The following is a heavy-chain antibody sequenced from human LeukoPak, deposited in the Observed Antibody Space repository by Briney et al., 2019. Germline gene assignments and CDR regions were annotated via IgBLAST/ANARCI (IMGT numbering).Heavy chain of an antibody. Sequence: AGGSLRLSCAASEFTFSSYAMSWVRPAPGNGLEWVSTISGSGGSKYYADSVKGRFTISRDNSKNTLYLQMNSLRAEDTAVYYCAKTLSLNWYFDLWGRGTLVTVSS. CDR2: ISGSGGSK. J-gene: IGHJ2*01. D-gene: IGHD2/OR15-2a*01. V-gene: IGHV3-23*01. CDR3: AKTLSLNWYFDL. CDR1: EFTFSSYA.